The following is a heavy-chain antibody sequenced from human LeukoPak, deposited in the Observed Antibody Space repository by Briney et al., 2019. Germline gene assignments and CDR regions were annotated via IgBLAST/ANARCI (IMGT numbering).Heavy chain of an antibody. J-gene: IGHJ5*01. V-gene: IGHV4-4*07. CDR3: ARGAKRYSSREGILDS. Sequence: SETLSLTCSVSGGSITSYYLSWIRQPAGKGLEWIGRIYSGTTTYNPSLKSRVTMSLDTSKNQVSLTLTSVTAADTAVYFCARGAKRYSSREGILDSWGQGTLVTVSS. CDR2: IYSGTT. CDR1: GGSITSYY. D-gene: IGHD3-9*01.